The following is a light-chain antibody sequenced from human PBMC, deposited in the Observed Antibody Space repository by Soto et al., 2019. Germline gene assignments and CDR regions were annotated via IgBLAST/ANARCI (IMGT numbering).Light chain of an antibody. J-gene: IGKJ1*01. V-gene: IGKV1-39*01. Sequence: DIQMTQSPSSLSASVGDRVTITCRASQSISSYLNWYQQKPGKAPNLLIYAESSLQSGVPSRFSGSGSGTDFTLTISSLQPEDVATYYCQQSYTTPRTFGQGTKVEIK. CDR3: QQSYTTPRT. CDR1: QSISSY. CDR2: AES.